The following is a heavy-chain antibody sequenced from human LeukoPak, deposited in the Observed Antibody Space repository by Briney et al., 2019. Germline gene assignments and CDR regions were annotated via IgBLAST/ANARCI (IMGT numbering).Heavy chain of an antibody. CDR1: GFTFDDYA. CDR2: ITGDGGSA. D-gene: IGHD6-19*01. J-gene: IGHJ4*02. Sequence: GGSLRLSCAASGFTFDDYAMHWVRQAPGKGLEWVSLITGDGGSAFYAGSVKGRFTISRDNSKNSLYLQMNSLRTEDTALYYCAKEGPIAVAGYLDHWGQETLLTVSS. V-gene: IGHV3-43*02. CDR3: AKEGPIAVAGYLDH.